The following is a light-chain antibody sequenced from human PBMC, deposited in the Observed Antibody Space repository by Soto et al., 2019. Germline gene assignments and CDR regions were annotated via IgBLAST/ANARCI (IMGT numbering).Light chain of an antibody. J-gene: IGLJ2*01. CDR2: GNN. CDR3: QSYDSSLSGYVI. Sequence: QAVVTQPPSVSGAPGQRVTISCTGSSSNIGTPYDVHWYQQLPGTAPKLLIYGNNNRPSGVPDRFSGSKSGTSASLAITGLQAEDEADYYCQSYDSSLSGYVIFGGGTQLTVL. V-gene: IGLV1-40*01. CDR1: SSNIGTPYD.